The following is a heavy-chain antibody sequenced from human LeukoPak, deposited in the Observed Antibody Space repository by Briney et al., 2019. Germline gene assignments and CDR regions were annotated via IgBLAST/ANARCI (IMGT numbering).Heavy chain of an antibody. CDR3: ASNDYRDEGIDS. CDR1: GFTVSSNY. Sequence: GGSLRLSCAASGFTVSSNYMSWVRQAPGKGLEWVSSISYSGPHMFYADSVRGRFTISRDNAENSLFLQMNSLRAEDTAVYFCASNDYRDEGIDSWGQGTLVTVSS. V-gene: IGHV3-21*01. CDR2: ISYSGPHM. J-gene: IGHJ4*02. D-gene: IGHD4-17*01.